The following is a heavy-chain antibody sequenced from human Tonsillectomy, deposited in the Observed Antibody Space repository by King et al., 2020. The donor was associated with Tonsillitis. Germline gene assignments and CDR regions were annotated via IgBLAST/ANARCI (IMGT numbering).Heavy chain of an antibody. V-gene: IGHV3-21*01. Sequence: VQLVESGGGLVKPGGSLRLSCAASGFTFSSYSMNWVRQAPGKGLEWVSSISSSSSYIYYADSVKGRLTISRDNAKNSLYLQMNSLRAEDTAVYYCARGRDYYDSSGYYYWGQGTLVTVSS. CDR3: ARGRDYYDSSGYYY. J-gene: IGHJ4*02. CDR2: ISSSSSYI. CDR1: GFTFSSYS. D-gene: IGHD3-22*01.